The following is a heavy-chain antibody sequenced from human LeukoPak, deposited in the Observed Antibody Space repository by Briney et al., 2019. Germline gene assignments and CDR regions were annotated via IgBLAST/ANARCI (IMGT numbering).Heavy chain of an antibody. Sequence: GGSLRLSCAASGFTFSSYWMNWARQAPGKGLEWVASINHNGNVNYYVDSVKGRFTISRDNAKNSLYLQMSSLRAEDTAVYYCGRDQGSGYYYDSSGYYPLDYWGQGTLVTVSS. CDR3: GRDQGSGYYYDSSGYYPLDY. CDR1: GFTFSSYW. J-gene: IGHJ4*02. CDR2: INHNGNVN. D-gene: IGHD3-22*01. V-gene: IGHV3-7*01.